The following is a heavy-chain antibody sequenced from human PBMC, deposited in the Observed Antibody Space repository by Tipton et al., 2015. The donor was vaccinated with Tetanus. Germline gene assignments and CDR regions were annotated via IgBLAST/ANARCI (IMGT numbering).Heavy chain of an antibody. V-gene: IGHV4-59*01. CDR3: AKGAVTPVSERKGESLDFDY. Sequence: LRLSCTVSGGSIRSYYWNWIRQSPGKGLEWIGYISKTGRTNFNPSLKSRVTISVDTSKNQFSLSLRSVTAADTAVYYCAKGAVTPVSERKGESLDFDYWGQGTLVTAS. CDR2: ISKTGRT. D-gene: IGHD4-17*01. J-gene: IGHJ4*01. CDR1: GGSIRSYY.